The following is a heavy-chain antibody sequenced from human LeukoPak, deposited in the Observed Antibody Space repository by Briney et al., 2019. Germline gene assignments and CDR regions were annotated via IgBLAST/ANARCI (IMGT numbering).Heavy chain of an antibody. CDR1: GGSISSGSYY. CDR3: ARDGYCSSTSCYSHLDYYYYYMDV. D-gene: IGHD2-2*02. J-gene: IGHJ6*03. V-gene: IGHV4-61*02. CDR2: IYTSGST. Sequence: PSETLSLTCTVSGGSISSGSYYWSWIRQPAGKGLEWIGRIYTSGSTNYNPSLKSQVTISVDTAKNQFSLKLSSVTAADTAVYYCARDGYCSSTSCYSHLDYYYYYMDVWGKGTTVTVSS.